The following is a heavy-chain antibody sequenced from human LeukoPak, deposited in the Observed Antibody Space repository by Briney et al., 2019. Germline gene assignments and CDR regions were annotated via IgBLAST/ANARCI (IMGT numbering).Heavy chain of an antibody. D-gene: IGHD5-18*01. J-gene: IGHJ4*02. V-gene: IGHV3-30-3*01. CDR2: ISSDGTDK. Sequence: QTGGSLRLSCAASGFTFSDYALHWVRQPPGQGLEWLALISSDGTDKYYSDSVKGRFTLSRDNSKNTMFLQMSSLRPEDTAVYYCILYMDADSFNSWGQGTLVTVSS. CDR3: ILYMDADSFNS. CDR1: GFTFSDYA.